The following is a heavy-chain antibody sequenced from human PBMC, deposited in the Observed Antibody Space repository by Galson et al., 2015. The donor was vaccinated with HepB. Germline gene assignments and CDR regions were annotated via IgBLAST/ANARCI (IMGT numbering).Heavy chain of an antibody. Sequence: SVKVSCKVSGYTLTELSMHWVRQAPGKGLEWMGGFDPEDGETIYAQKFQGRVTMTEDTSTDTAYMELSSLRSEDTAVYYCSRTTNPDSRHWPYFDFWGQGTLVTVSS. CDR2: FDPEDGET. V-gene: IGHV1-24*01. CDR3: SRTTNPDSRHWPYFDF. CDR1: GYTLTELS. D-gene: IGHD1-1*01. J-gene: IGHJ4*02.